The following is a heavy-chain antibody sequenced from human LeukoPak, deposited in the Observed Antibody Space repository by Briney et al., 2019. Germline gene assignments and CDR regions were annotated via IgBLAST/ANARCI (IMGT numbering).Heavy chain of an antibody. CDR3: ARELSGFDY. J-gene: IGHJ4*02. CDR1: GGSISSYY. D-gene: IGHD3-10*01. V-gene: IGHV4-59*01. Sequence: PSETLSLTCTVSGGSISSYYWSWIRQPPGKGLEWIGYIYYSGSTNYNPSLKSRVTISVDTSKNQFSLKLSSVTAADTAVYYCARELSGFDYWGQGTLVTVSS. CDR2: IYYSGST.